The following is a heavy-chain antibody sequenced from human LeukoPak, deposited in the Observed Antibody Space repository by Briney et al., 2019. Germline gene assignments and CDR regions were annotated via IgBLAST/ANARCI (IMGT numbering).Heavy chain of an antibody. Sequence: GASVKVSCKASGYTFTGYYMHWVRQAPGQGLEWMGRINPNSGGTNYAQKFQGRVTMTRDTSISTAYMELGRLRSDDTAVYYCAREFPVLGYYGSGSYIGYWGQGTLVTVSS. CDR2: INPNSGGT. D-gene: IGHD3-10*01. CDR3: AREFPVLGYYGSGSYIGY. CDR1: GYTFTGYY. V-gene: IGHV1-2*06. J-gene: IGHJ4*02.